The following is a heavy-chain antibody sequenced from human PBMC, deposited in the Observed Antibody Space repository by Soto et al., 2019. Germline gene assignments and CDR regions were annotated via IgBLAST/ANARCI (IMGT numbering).Heavy chain of an antibody. CDR3: AKDFPYDTSGYYLYYSDY. CDR1: GFTFTNYA. V-gene: IGHV3-23*01. J-gene: IGHJ4*02. D-gene: IGHD3-22*01. CDR2: INGFGDSL. Sequence: GGSLRLSXAASGFTFTNYAMNWVRQAPGKGLEWVSAINGFGDSLYYADSVRGRFTISRDNSKNTVYLQMNSLRPDDTAIYFCAKDFPYDTSGYYLYYSDYWGQGTVVTVS.